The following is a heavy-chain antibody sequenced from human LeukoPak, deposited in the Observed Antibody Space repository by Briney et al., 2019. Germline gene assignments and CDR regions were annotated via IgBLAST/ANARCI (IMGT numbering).Heavy chain of an antibody. J-gene: IGHJ4*02. V-gene: IGHV1-2*02. CDR1: GYTFTGYY. CDR2: INPNSGGT. Sequence: ASVTVSCKASGYTFTGYYMHWVRQAPGQGLEGMGWINPNSGGTNYAQKFQGRVTMTRDTSISTAYMELSRLRSDDTAVYYCASDSQTYDSSGDFDYWGQGTLVTVSS. D-gene: IGHD3-22*01. CDR3: ASDSQTYDSSGDFDY.